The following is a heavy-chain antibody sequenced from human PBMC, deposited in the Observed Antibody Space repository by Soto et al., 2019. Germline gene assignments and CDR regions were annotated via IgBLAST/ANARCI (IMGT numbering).Heavy chain of an antibody. CDR1: GGSVSNSSFY. CDR2: IYYSGTT. CDR3: VRESQLYSYYGLDV. V-gene: IGHV4-61*01. D-gene: IGHD5-12*01. Sequence: QVQLQESGPGLVKPSETLSLTCTVSGGSVSNSSFYWTWIRQPPGEGLEWIGYIYYSGTTNYNPSLKSRVTMSVDRSRNQFSLKLTSVTAADTAVYYCVRESQLYSYYGLDVWGQGTTVTVSS. J-gene: IGHJ6*02.